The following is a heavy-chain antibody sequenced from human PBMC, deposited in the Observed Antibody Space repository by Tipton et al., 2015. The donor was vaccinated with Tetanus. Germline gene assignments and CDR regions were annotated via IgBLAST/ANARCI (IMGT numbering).Heavy chain of an antibody. Sequence: TLSLTCTVSGGSVSSGGYYWSWIRQHPVKGLEWIGYIYYSGSTYYNPSLKSRVSISLDTSKNQFSLKLSSVTAADTAIYYCARGGSGTRYIKVFYHYAMDVWGQGTTVTVSS. CDR1: GGSVSSGGYY. J-gene: IGHJ6*02. CDR3: ARGGSGTRYIKVFYHYAMDV. V-gene: IGHV4-31*03. D-gene: IGHD3-10*01. CDR2: IYYSGST.